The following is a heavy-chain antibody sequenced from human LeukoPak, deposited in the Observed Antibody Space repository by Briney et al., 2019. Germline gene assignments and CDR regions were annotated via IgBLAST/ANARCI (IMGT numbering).Heavy chain of an antibody. J-gene: IGHJ4*02. CDR2: NYPGESDT. CDR1: GHSFVRYW. Sequence: GESLKVSCRGSGHSFVRYWLAGVRQMPGQGVEWMGINYPGESDTRYSPSFEGQVTISADKCLTTAYLQWSSLKASDTAMYYCARVSGSGSYYDASYYYFDYWGQGTLVTVSS. CDR3: ARVSGSGSYYDASYYYFDY. V-gene: IGHV5-51*01. D-gene: IGHD3-10*01.